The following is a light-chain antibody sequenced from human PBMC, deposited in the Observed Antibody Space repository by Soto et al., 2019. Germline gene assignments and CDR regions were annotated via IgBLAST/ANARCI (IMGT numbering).Light chain of an antibody. J-gene: IGLJ3*02. CDR1: TSDVGGYDY. V-gene: IGLV2-14*01. CDR2: DVS. Sequence: QPASVSGSPGQSITISCTGSTSDVGGYDYVSWYQQHPGKAPKLMIYDVSDRPSGVSDRFSGSKSGNTASLTISGLQAEDEADYYCSSYSTSSTWVFGGGTKLTVL. CDR3: SSYSTSSTWV.